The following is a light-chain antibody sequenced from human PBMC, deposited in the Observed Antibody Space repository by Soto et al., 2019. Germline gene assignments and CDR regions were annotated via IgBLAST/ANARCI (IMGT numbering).Light chain of an antibody. V-gene: IGKV3D-15*01. CDR2: GAS. Sequence: VVLTQSPATLSLSPGERATLSCRASQSVRSNLAWYQQKPGQAPRLLIHGASTRATGIPARFSGSGSGTEFTLTISSLQSEDFAVYYCQQYNDWPPWTFGQGTKVDIK. J-gene: IGKJ1*01. CDR1: QSVRSN. CDR3: QQYNDWPPWT.